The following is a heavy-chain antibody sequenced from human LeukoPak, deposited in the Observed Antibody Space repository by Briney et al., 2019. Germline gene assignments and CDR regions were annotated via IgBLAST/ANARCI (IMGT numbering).Heavy chain of an antibody. V-gene: IGHV3-21*01. CDR3: AREFGTSFDY. J-gene: IGHJ4*02. Sequence: PGGSLRLSCAASGFTFSSYSMNWVRQAPGKGLEWVSSISSGSSYIYYAESVKGRFTISRDNAKNSLYLQMHGLRAEDTAVYYCAREFGTSFDYGGQGTLVTVSS. CDR1: GFTFSSYS. CDR2: ISSGSSYI. D-gene: IGHD1-1*01.